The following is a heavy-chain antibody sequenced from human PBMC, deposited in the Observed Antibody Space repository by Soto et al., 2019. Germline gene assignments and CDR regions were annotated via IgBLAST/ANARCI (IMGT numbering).Heavy chain of an antibody. CDR1: GFTFSYYW. D-gene: IGHD1-26*01. V-gene: IGHV3-74*03. CDR3: ARGDRGAFDL. Sequence: EVQLVESGGGLVQPGESLRLSCAASGFTFSYYWMHWVRQAPGKGLVWVSRIHSDGSSTTYADSVKGRFTISRDNAMNTVYLQMNSVRAEDTAVYYCARGDRGAFDLWGQGTVVTVSS. CDR2: IHSDGSST. J-gene: IGHJ3*01.